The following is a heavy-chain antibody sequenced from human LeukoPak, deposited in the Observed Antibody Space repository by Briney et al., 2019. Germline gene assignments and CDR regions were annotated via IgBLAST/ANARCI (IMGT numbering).Heavy chain of an antibody. Sequence: GGSLRLSCAASGFTFSSYGMTWVRQAPGKGLEWVSCISPSSSYIYYADSVKGRFTISRDNDKNSLYLQMNSLRAEDSAVYYCARERDGLEGSGWYESSDLDYWGQGTLVTVSS. V-gene: IGHV3-21*06. D-gene: IGHD6-19*01. CDR2: ISPSSSYI. CDR3: ARERDGLEGSGWYESSDLDY. CDR1: GFTFSSYG. J-gene: IGHJ4*02.